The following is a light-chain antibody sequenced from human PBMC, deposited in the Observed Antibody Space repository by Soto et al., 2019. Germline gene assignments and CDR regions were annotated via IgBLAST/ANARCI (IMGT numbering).Light chain of an antibody. CDR3: SSSAGSNNFRV. J-gene: IGLJ3*02. V-gene: IGLV2-8*01. Sequence: QSALTQPPSASGSPGQSVTISCTGTSSDVGGYNYVSWYQQHPGKAPKLMIYEVSKRPSGVPDRFSGSKSGNTASLTVSGLQAEDEADYYCSSSAGSNNFRVFGGGTKLTVL. CDR1: SSDVGGYNY. CDR2: EVS.